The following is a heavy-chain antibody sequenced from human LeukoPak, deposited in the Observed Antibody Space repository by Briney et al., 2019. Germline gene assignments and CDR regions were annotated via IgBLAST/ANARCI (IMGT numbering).Heavy chain of an antibody. CDR3: TTDPGHCSSTSCYSRNDY. Sequence: GGSLRLSCAASGFTFINAWMSSVRQAPGEGVEWVGRVKSNTDGGTTDYGARVKGRFIISRDDSKNTLYLQMNSLKTEDTAVYYCTTDPGHCSSTSCYSRNDYWGQGTLVTVSS. J-gene: IGHJ4*02. CDR1: GFTFINAW. CDR2: VKSNTDGGTT. D-gene: IGHD2-2*01. V-gene: IGHV3-15*01.